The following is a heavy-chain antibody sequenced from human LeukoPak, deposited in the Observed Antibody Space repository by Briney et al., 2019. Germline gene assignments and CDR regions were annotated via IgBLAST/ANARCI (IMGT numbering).Heavy chain of an antibody. CDR3: ARAGGPLGAFDI. Sequence: EWVSVIYGGGSTYYADSVKGRFTISRDNSKNTLYLQMNSLRAEDTAVYYCARAGGPLGAFDIWGQGTMVTVSS. CDR2: IYGGGST. V-gene: IGHV3-66*02. J-gene: IGHJ3*02.